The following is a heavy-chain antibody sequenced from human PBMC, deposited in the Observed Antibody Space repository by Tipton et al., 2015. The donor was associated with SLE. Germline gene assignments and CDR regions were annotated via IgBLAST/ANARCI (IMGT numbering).Heavy chain of an antibody. CDR2: IYNTGNT. J-gene: IGHJ4*02. CDR1: GGSISSSHYY. CDR3: ARDGPETSGYYLDY. V-gene: IGHV4-31*03. D-gene: IGHD3-22*01. Sequence: TLSLTCTVSGGSISSSHYYWDWIRQPPGKGLEWIGYIYNTGNTYYNPSLKSRVTMSVDTSKNQFSLRVTPVTAADTAVYYCARDGPETSGYYLDYWGQGILVTVSS.